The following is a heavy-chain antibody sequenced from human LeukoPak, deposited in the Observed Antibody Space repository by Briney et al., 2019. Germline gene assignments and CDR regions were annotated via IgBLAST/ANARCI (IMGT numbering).Heavy chain of an antibody. CDR1: GGTFSSYP. CDR2: IIPIFGIA. D-gene: IGHD3-22*01. CDR3: ASTYYYDSSGYYFGYYFDY. Sequence: SVKVSCKASGGTFSSYPISWVRQAPGQGLEWMGRIIPIFGIANYAQKFQGRVTITVDKSTSTAYMELSSLRSEDTAVYYCASTYYYDSSGYYFGYYFDYWGQGTLVTVSS. V-gene: IGHV1-69*02. J-gene: IGHJ4*02.